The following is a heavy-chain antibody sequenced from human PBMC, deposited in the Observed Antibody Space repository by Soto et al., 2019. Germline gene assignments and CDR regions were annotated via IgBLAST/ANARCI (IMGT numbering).Heavy chain of an antibody. CDR2: LSYDGNNK. CDR3: AKDSEIGGYYPYYLDH. Sequence: GGSLRLSCAASGFTFSTYGMHWVRQAPGKGLEWVAVLSYDGNNKYYADSVKGRFTISRDNSKNTLYLQMNSLRAEDTAVYYCAKDSEIGGYYPYYLDHWGQGTLVTAPQ. V-gene: IGHV3-30*18. J-gene: IGHJ4*02. D-gene: IGHD3-22*01. CDR1: GFTFSTYG.